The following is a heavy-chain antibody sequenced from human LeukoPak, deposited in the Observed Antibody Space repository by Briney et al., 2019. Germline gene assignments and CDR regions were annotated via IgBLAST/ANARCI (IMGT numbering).Heavy chain of an antibody. CDR2: IKQDGSEK. CDR3: ARDAELLWFGELLSRHYYHGMDV. V-gene: IGHV3-7*01. J-gene: IGHJ6*02. D-gene: IGHD3-10*01. CDR1: GFTFSNYW. Sequence: PGRSLRLSCAASGFTFSNYWMTWVRQAPGKGLEWVANIKQDGSEKYYVDSVKGRFTISRDNAKNSLYLQMNSLRAEDTAVYYCARDAELLWFGELLSRHYYHGMDVWGQGTTVTVSS.